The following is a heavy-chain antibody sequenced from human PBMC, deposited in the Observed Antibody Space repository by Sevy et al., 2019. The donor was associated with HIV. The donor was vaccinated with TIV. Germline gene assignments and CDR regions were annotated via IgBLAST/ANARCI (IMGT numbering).Heavy chain of an antibody. D-gene: IGHD2-15*01. V-gene: IGHV3-30-3*01. CDR1: GFTFSSYA. CDR3: ARADLGYCSGGSWYNDYYYYYGMDV. Sequence: GGSLRLSCAASGFTFSSYAMHWVRQAPGKGLEWVAVISYDGSNKYYADSVKGRFTISRDNSKNTLYLQMNSLRAEDTAVYYCARADLGYCSGGSWYNDYYYYYGMDVWGQGTTVTVSS. CDR2: ISYDGSNK. J-gene: IGHJ6*02.